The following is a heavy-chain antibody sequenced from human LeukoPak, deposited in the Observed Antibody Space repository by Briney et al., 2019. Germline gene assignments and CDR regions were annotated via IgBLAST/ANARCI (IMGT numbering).Heavy chain of an antibody. J-gene: IGHJ4*02. D-gene: IGHD2-2*02. CDR1: GFTFNSYA. CDR3: ARDTLGIVVVPAAIRESGGGIDY. Sequence: GGSLRLSCAASGFTFNSYAMHWVRQAPGKGLEWVAVISYDGSNKYYADSVKGRFTISRDNSKNTLYLQMNSLRAEDTAVYYCARDTLGIVVVPAAIRESGGGIDYWGQGTLVTVSS. CDR2: ISYDGSNK. V-gene: IGHV3-30-3*01.